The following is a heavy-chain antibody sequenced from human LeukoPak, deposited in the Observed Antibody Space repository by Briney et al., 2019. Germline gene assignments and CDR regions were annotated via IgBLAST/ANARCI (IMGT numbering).Heavy chain of an antibody. J-gene: IGHJ4*02. V-gene: IGHV3-53*01. D-gene: IGHD3/OR15-3a*01. Sequence: GGSLRLSCAASGFTVSSYYMSWVRQAPGKGLEWVSVLYSGGSTDYADSVKGRFTISRDNSKNTLYLQMNSLRVEDTAVYYCARDRGGLYYFDYWGQGTLVTVSS. CDR2: LYSGGST. CDR3: ARDRGGLYYFDY. CDR1: GFTVSSYY.